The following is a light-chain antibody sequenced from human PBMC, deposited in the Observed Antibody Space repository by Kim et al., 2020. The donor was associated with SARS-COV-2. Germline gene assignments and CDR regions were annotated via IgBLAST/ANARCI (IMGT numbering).Light chain of an antibody. Sequence: SASVEDRVTITGRASQSSSNRLAWYQQKPGKAPKFIIYRASNLEPGVPSRFSGSGSGTEFTLTINSLQPDDFATYYCQQYDRLSTVGGGTKVDIK. CDR2: RAS. CDR3: QQYDRLST. CDR1: QSSSNR. V-gene: IGKV1-5*03. J-gene: IGKJ4*01.